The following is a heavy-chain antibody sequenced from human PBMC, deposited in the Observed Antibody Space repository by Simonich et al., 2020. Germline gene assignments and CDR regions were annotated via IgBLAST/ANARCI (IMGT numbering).Heavy chain of an antibody. Sequence: QLQLQESGPGLVKPSETLSLTCTVSGGSISSSGYYWGWIRPPPGKGLEWIGGIYYSGSTYYNPSLKSRVTISVDTSKNQFSLKLSSVTAADTAVYYCARHAGFAFDIWGQGTMVTVSS. D-gene: IGHD6-13*01. J-gene: IGHJ3*02. CDR1: GGSISSSGYY. V-gene: IGHV4-39*01. CDR2: IYYSGST. CDR3: ARHAGFAFDI.